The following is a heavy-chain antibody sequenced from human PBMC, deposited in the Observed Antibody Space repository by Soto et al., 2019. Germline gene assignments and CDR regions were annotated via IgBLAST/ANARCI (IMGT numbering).Heavy chain of an antibody. CDR3: AFDVQTGVVYFDN. D-gene: IGHD1-1*01. Sequence: QVQLVQSGAEVKKPGSSVKVSCKASGGTFSTYTISWVRQAPGQGLEWLGRIIPLFGLPNHAQKFQDRVTITADKSTATAYLEMNSLRPEDTAVYYCAFDVQTGVVYFDNWGQGTLGTVSS. V-gene: IGHV1-69*02. J-gene: IGHJ4*02. CDR2: IIPLFGLP. CDR1: GGTFSTYT.